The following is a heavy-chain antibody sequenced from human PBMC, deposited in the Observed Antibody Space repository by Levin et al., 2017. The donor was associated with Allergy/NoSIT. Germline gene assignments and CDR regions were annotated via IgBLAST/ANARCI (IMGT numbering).Heavy chain of an antibody. CDR3: ARDLVDTLGDAFDI. Sequence: ASETLSLTCTVSGGSISSYYWSWIRQPAGKGLEWIGRMSTSGSTNYNPSLKSRVTMSVDTSKNQFSLRLNSVTAADTAVYYCARDLVDTLGDAFDIWGQGTMVTVSS. CDR1: GGSISSYY. V-gene: IGHV4-4*07. D-gene: IGHD2-15*01. CDR2: MSTSGST. J-gene: IGHJ3*02.